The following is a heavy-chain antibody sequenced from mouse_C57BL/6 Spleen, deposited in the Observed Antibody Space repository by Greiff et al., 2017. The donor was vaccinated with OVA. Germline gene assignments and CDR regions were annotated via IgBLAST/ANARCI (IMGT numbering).Heavy chain of an antibody. CDR1: GYSFTDYN. V-gene: IGHV1-39*01. J-gene: IGHJ2*01. Sequence: VQLKESGPELVKPGASVKISCKASGYSFTDYNMNWVKQSNGKSLEWIGVINPNYGTTSYNQKFKGKATLTVDQSSSTAYMQLNSLTSEDSAVYYCAREGLYDGYFDDWGQGTTLTVSS. CDR2: INPNYGTT. D-gene: IGHD2-3*01. CDR3: AREGLYDGYFDD.